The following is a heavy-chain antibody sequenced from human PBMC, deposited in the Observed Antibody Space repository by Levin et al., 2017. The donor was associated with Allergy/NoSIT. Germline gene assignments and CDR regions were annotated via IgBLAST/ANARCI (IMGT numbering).Heavy chain of an antibody. Sequence: SGGSLRLSCVASGFKFSTHAMTWVRQAPGKGLEWVSSVGSSGVKKYYGDSVKGRFTISRDNSRNTVYLQMNRLRAEDTAVFYCAKVHEGSGWYRGKNFFDYWGQGTLVIVSS. CDR2: VGSSGVKK. CDR1: GFKFSTHA. J-gene: IGHJ4*02. V-gene: IGHV3-23*01. D-gene: IGHD6-19*01. CDR3: AKVHEGSGWYRGKNFFDY.